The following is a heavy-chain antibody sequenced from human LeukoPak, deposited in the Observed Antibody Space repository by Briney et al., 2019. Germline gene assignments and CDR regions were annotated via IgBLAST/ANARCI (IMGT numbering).Heavy chain of an antibody. CDR1: GGSISSNC. CDR2: IYASGTT. D-gene: IGHD3-10*01. J-gene: IGHJ4*02. V-gene: IGHV4-4*09. CDR3: GGRGF. Sequence: SETLSLTCTVSGGSISSNCWSWIRQPPGRGLEWIGCIYASGTTNYNPSLKGRLTLSVDTSNNRFSLTVTSVTAADTAAYFCGGRGFWGQGTLVT.